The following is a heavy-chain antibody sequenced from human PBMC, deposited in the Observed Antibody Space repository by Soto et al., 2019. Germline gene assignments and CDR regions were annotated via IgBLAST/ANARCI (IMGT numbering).Heavy chain of an antibody. CDR2: ISAHNGNT. Sequence: QVHLEQSEAEVKKPGASVKVSCKGSGYAFTTYGITWVRQAPGQGLEWMGWISAHNGNTNYAQKLQGRVTVTRDTFTSTAYMELSSLRSDDTAVYYCARGRYGDYWGQGALVTVSS. V-gene: IGHV1-18*01. CDR3: ARGRYGDY. J-gene: IGHJ4*02. CDR1: GYAFTTYG. D-gene: IGHD1-1*01.